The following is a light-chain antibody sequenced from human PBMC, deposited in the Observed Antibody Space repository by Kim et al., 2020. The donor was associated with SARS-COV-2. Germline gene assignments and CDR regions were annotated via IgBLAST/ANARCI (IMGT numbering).Light chain of an antibody. CDR1: QSVSSN. CDR3: QQYNNWPRT. CDR2: GAS. V-gene: IGKV3-15*01. Sequence: EIVMTQSPATLSVSPGERATLSCRASQSVSSNLAWYQQKPGQAPRRLIYGASTRATGIPARFSGSGSGTEFTLTISSLQSEDFAVYYCQQYNNWPRTFVQGTKVDIK. J-gene: IGKJ1*01.